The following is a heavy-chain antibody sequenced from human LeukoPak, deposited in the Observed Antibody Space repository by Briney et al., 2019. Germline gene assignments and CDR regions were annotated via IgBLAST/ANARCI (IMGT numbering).Heavy chain of an antibody. J-gene: IGHJ4*02. CDR1: GFIFNNFV. CDR3: VSFYETY. D-gene: IGHD2/OR15-2a*01. Sequence: PGRSLRLSCATTGFIFNNFVMHWVRQAPGKGLVWVSHINSDGSWTSYADSVKGRFTISKDNAKNTVYLQMNSLRAEDTAVYYCVSFYETYWGRGTLVTVSS. V-gene: IGHV3-74*01. CDR2: INSDGSWT.